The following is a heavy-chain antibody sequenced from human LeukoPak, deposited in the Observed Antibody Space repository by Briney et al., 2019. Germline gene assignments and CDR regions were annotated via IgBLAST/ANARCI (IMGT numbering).Heavy chain of an antibody. Sequence: SETLSLTCTVSGGSISSYYWSWIRQPPGKGLEWIGYIYYSGSTNYNPSLKSRVTISVDTSKNQFSLKLSSVTAADTAVYYCARDLFWRDGYNYGDAFDIWGQGTMVTVSS. CDR1: GGSISSYY. V-gene: IGHV4-59*01. J-gene: IGHJ3*02. CDR2: IYYSGST. CDR3: ARDLFWRDGYNYGDAFDI. D-gene: IGHD5-24*01.